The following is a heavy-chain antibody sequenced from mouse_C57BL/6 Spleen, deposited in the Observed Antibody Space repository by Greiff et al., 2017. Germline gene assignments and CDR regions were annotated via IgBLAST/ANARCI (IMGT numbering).Heavy chain of an antibody. J-gene: IGHJ4*01. CDR3: ARETLRLRDYAMDY. V-gene: IGHV5-6*01. CDR1: GFTFSSYG. CDR2: ISSGGSYT. Sequence: EVQLVESGGDLVKPGGSLKLSCAASGFTFSSYGMSWVRQTPDKRLEWVATISSGGSYTYYPDSVKGRFTISRDNAKNTLYLQMSSLKSEDTAMYYCARETLRLRDYAMDYWGQGTSVTVSS. D-gene: IGHD3-2*02.